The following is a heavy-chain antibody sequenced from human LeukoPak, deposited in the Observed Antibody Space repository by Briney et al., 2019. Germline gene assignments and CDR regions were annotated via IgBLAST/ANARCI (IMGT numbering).Heavy chain of an antibody. CDR2: IYPGDSDT. J-gene: IGHJ4*02. CDR3: ARRYSYGYSYYFDY. Sequence: GESLKISCKGSGYNFATYWIGWVRQMPGKGLEWMGIIYPGDSDTRYSPSIRGQVTISADKSISAAYLQWSSLKASDTAIYYCARRYSYGYSYYFDYWGQGTLVTVSS. V-gene: IGHV5-51*01. CDR1: GYNFATYW. D-gene: IGHD5-18*01.